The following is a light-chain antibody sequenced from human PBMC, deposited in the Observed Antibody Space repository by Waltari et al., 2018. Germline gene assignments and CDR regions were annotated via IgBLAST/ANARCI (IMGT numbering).Light chain of an antibody. CDR2: AAS. CDR1: QDITTY. V-gene: IGKV1-9*01. J-gene: IGKJ5*01. CDR3: QQINFNFALA. Sequence: SAFVGDRVTITCRASQDITTYLAWYQQKPGTAPRLLIYAASTLESGVPSRFSGSGSGTDFTLTISSLQPEDFATYYCQQINFNFALAFGQGTRLDIK.